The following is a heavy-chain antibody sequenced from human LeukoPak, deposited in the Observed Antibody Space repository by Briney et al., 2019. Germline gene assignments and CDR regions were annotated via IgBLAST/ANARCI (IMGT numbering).Heavy chain of an antibody. V-gene: IGHV3-30*02. D-gene: IGHD6-13*01. CDR2: IRYDGSNK. CDR3: ARTYSSSWYGDFPDY. Sequence: PGGSLRLSCAASGFTFSSYGMHWVRQAPGKGLEWVAFIRYDGSNKYYADSVKGRFTISRDNSKNTLYLQMNSLRAEDTAVYYCARTYSSSWYGDFPDYWGQGTLVTVSS. CDR1: GFTFSSYG. J-gene: IGHJ4*02.